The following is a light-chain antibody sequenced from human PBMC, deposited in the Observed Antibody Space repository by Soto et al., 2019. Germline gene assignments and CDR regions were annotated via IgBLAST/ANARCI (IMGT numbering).Light chain of an antibody. CDR2: EVS. Sequence: QSVLTQPASVSGSPGQSITISCTGTSSDVGSYNLVSWYQQHPGKAPKLMIYEVSKRPSGVSNRLSGSKSGNTASLTISGLQAEDEADYYCCSYAGSSPYVFGTGTKVTV. V-gene: IGLV2-23*02. CDR3: CSYAGSSPYV. J-gene: IGLJ1*01. CDR1: SSDVGSYNL.